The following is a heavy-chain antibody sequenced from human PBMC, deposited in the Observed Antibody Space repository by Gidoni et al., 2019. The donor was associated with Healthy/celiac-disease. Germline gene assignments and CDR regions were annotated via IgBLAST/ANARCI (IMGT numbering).Heavy chain of an antibody. Sequence: EVQLVETGGGLIQPGGSLRRSCAASGFTVSSNYMSWVRQAPGKGLEWVSVIYSGGSTYYADSVKGRFTISRDNSKNTLYLQMNSLRAEDTAVYYCARDPGDDAFDIWGQGTMVTVSS. D-gene: IGHD1-26*01. CDR2: IYSGGST. CDR3: ARDPGDDAFDI. J-gene: IGHJ3*02. V-gene: IGHV3-53*02. CDR1: GFTVSSNY.